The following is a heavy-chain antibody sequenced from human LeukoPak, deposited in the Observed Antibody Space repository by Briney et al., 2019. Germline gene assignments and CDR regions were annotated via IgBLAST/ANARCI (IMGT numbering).Heavy chain of an antibody. D-gene: IGHD1-7*01. J-gene: IGHJ4*02. V-gene: IGHV1-18*01. CDR1: GYTFTSYA. Sequence: ASVTVSCKASGYTFTSYAINWVRQAPGQGLEWMGWISAYNCNTNYAQKLQGRVTMTTDTSTSTAYMELRNLRSDDTAVYYCARMGWNYVAYFDYWGQGTLVTVSS. CDR2: ISAYNCNT. CDR3: ARMGWNYVAYFDY.